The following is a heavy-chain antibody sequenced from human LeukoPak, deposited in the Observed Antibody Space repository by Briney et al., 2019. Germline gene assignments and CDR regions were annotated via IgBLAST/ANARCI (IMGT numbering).Heavy chain of an antibody. Sequence: GGSLRLSCEASGFTFRHSWLSWIRQTPGKGLEWVANIHPDSSDKFYVDSMEGRFTISRDNTKNSLYLQIDNARLDDTGLYYCSRLPRETAGDYWGQGVPVIVSS. J-gene: IGHJ4*02. CDR1: GFTFRHSW. D-gene: IGHD1-14*01. CDR3: SRLPRETAGDY. CDR2: IHPDSSDK. V-gene: IGHV3-7*03.